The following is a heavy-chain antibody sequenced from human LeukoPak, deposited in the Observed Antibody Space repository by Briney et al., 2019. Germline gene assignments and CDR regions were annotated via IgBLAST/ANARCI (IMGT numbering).Heavy chain of an antibody. CDR2: IYTSGST. CDR3: ARGDYDILTGRSGMDV. V-gene: IGHV4-4*07. Sequence: PSETLSLTCTVSGGSISSYYWSWIRQPAGKGLEWIGRIYTSGSTNYNPSLKSRVTMSVDTSKNQFSLKLSSVTAADTAVYYCARGDYDILTGRSGMDVWGQGTTVTVSS. J-gene: IGHJ6*02. CDR1: GGSISSYY. D-gene: IGHD3-9*01.